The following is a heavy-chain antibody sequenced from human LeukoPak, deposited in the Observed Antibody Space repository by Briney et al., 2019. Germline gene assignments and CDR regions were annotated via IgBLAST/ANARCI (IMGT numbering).Heavy chain of an antibody. Sequence: HSGGSLRLSCAASGFTVSSNYMSWVRQAPGKGLEWVSVIYSGGSTYYADSVKGRFTISRDNSKSTLYLQMNSLRADDTAVYYCARTIAQYSNTWLYYYYGLDVWGQGTTVTVSS. CDR3: ARTIAQYSNTWLYYYYGLDV. CDR2: IYSGGST. J-gene: IGHJ6*02. CDR1: GFTVSSNY. V-gene: IGHV3-53*01. D-gene: IGHD2-21*01.